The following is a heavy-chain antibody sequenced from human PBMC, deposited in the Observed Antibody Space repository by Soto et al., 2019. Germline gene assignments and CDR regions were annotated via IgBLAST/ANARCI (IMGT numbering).Heavy chain of an antibody. CDR1: GFTFSYYP. D-gene: IGHD5-12*01. V-gene: IGHV3-30*04. CDR3: ARVPGDMVPIIYIYPLDGREPLSDVDV. Sequence: QMQLVESGGGAVQPGRSLRLSCAASGFTFSYYPMHWVRQAPGKGLEWVAVISFDGSNKYYADSVKGRFTISRDNSKNTLYLQMNSLRGEDTAVYYCARVPGDMVPIIYIYPLDGREPLSDVDVWGQGTTVTVSS. J-gene: IGHJ6*02. CDR2: ISFDGSNK.